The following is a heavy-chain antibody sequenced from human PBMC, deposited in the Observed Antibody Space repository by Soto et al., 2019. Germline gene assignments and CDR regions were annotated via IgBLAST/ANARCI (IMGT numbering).Heavy chain of an antibody. Sequence: SETLSLTCTVSGDSISSGGYYWSWIRQHPGKGLQWIGYISYSGTTYYNPSLKSRVIISVDTSENQFSLNLSSVTAADTAVYFCARAKQQLIDYWGQGTLVTVSS. J-gene: IGHJ4*02. D-gene: IGHD6-13*01. CDR1: GDSISSGGYY. CDR3: ARAKQQLIDY. V-gene: IGHV4-31*03. CDR2: ISYSGTT.